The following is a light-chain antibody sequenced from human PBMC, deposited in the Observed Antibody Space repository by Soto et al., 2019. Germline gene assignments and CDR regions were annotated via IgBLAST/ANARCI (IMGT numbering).Light chain of an antibody. Sequence: EIVMTQSPATLSVSPGERATLSCRASQSVSSNLAWYQQKPGQAPRLLIYGASTRATGIPARFSGSGSGTEFTLTISSLQSEDFAVYYSQQYNNWPRTFAQGTKVEIK. CDR2: GAS. CDR1: QSVSSN. CDR3: QQYNNWPRT. V-gene: IGKV3-15*01. J-gene: IGKJ1*01.